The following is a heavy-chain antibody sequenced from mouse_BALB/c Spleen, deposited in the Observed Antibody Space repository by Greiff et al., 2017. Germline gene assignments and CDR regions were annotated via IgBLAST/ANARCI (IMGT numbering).Heavy chain of an antibody. V-gene: IGHV2-6-7*01. Sequence: VKLVESGPGLVAPSQSLSITCTVSGFSLTGYGVNWVRQPPGKGLEWLGMIWGDGSTDYNSALKSRLSISKDNSKSQVFLKMNSLQTDDTARYYCAREDYDYSYAMDYWGQGTSVTVSS. J-gene: IGHJ4*01. CDR1: GFSLTGYG. CDR2: IWGDGST. CDR3: AREDYDYSYAMDY. D-gene: IGHD2-4*01.